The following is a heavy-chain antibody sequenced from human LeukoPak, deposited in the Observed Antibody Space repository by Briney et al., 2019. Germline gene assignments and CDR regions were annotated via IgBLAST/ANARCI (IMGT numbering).Heavy chain of an antibody. CDR3: ARKIMITFGGVIVPYYGMDV. J-gene: IGHJ6*02. V-gene: IGHV3-30-3*01. D-gene: IGHD3-16*02. CDR2: ISYDGSNK. CDR1: GFTFSSYA. Sequence: GGSLRLSCAASGFTFSSYAMHWVRQAPGKGLEWVAVISYDGSNKYYADSVKGRFTISRDNSKNTLYLQMNSLRAEDMAVYYCARKIMITFGGVIVPYYGMDVWGQGTTVTVSS.